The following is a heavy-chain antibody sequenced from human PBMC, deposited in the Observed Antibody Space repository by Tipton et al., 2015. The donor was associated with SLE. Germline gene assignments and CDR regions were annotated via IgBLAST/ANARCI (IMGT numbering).Heavy chain of an antibody. V-gene: IGHV4-31*03. D-gene: IGHD3-10*01. CDR3: ARDSEVGYYASGSPNWFDP. CDR1: GGSISSGGYY. CDR2: IYYSGST. Sequence: TLSLTCTVSGGSISSGGYYWSWIRQHPGKGLEWIGYIYYSGSTYYNPSLKSRVTISVDTSKNQFSLKLSSVTAADTAVYYCARDSEVGYYASGSPNWFDPWGQRTLVTVSS. J-gene: IGHJ5*02.